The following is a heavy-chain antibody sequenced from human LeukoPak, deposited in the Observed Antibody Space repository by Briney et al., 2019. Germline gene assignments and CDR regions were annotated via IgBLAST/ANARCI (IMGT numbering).Heavy chain of an antibody. V-gene: IGHV3-23*01. Sequence: TGGSLRLSCAAPGFTFSSYAMSWVRQAPGKGLEWVSAISGSGGSTYYADSVKGRFTIYRDNSKKTLYLQMNSLRAEDTAVYYWAKHKPIVVVPAATHNDYWGQGTLVTVSS. CDR3: AKHKPIVVVPAATHNDY. J-gene: IGHJ4*02. CDR1: GFTFSSYA. CDR2: ISGSGGST. D-gene: IGHD2-2*01.